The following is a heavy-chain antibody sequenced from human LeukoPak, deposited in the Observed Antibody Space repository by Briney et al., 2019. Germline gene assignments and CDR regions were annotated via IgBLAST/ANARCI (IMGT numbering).Heavy chain of an antibody. CDR2: ISSSSSYI. Sequence: GGSLRLSCAASGFTFSSYSMNWVRQAPGKGLEWVSSISSSSSYIYYADSVKGRFTISRDNAKNSLYLQMNSLRAEDTAVYYCARDWVIAAGPRGMLDPWGQGTLVTVSS. CDR1: GFTFSSYS. V-gene: IGHV3-21*01. D-gene: IGHD6-6*01. CDR3: ARDWVIAAGPRGMLDP. J-gene: IGHJ5*02.